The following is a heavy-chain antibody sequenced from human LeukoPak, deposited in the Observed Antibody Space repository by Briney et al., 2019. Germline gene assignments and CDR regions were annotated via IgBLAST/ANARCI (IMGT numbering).Heavy chain of an antibody. J-gene: IGHJ6*02. CDR2: INHSGST. V-gene: IGHV4-34*01. D-gene: IGHD5-12*01. CDR1: GGSFSGYY. CDR3: ARARSVDIVATIDSHYYYGMDV. Sequence: SETLSLTCAVYGGSFSGYYWSWIRQPPGKGLEWIGEINHSGSTNYNPSLKSRVTTSVDTSKNQFSLKLGSVTAADTAVYYCARARSVDIVATIDSHYYYGMDVWGQGTTVTVSS.